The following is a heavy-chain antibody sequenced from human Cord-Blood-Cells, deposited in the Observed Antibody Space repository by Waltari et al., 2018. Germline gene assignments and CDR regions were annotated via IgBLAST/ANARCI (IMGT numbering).Heavy chain of an antibody. CDR3: ARGQTGDRGGYYFDY. Sequence: QVQLQQWGAGLLKPSETLSLTCAVYGGSFSGYYWSWIRQPPGKGLEWIGEINHSGSTNSTPRLKSRVTISVDTSKNQFSRKLSSVTAADTAVYYCARGQTGDRGGYYFDYWGQGTLVTVSS. CDR1: GGSFSGYY. J-gene: IGHJ4*02. D-gene: IGHD7-27*01. V-gene: IGHV4-34*01. CDR2: INHSGST.